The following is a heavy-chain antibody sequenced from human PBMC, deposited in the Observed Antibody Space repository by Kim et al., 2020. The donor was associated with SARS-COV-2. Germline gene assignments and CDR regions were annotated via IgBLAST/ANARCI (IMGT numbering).Heavy chain of an antibody. V-gene: IGHV3-30*18. Sequence: GGSLRLSCAASGFTFSRYNMHWVRQAPGKGLEWVSLISYHGNKKYSADSVKGRFTISRDNSKNTLYLQMSSLRAEDTAIYYCAKRRRFFDDGPVGGMDVWGQGTTVTVSS. CDR3: AKRRRFFDDGPVGGMDV. J-gene: IGHJ6*02. CDR1: GFTFSRYN. CDR2: ISYHGNKK. D-gene: IGHD1-1*01.